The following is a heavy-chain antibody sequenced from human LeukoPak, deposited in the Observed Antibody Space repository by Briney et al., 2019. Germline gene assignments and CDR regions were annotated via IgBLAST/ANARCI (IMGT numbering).Heavy chain of an antibody. CDR3: GGGSYQGGDY. CDR1: GGSFSGYY. J-gene: IGHJ4*02. V-gene: IGHV4-34*01. Sequence: SETLSLTCAVYGGSFSGYYWSWIRQPPGKGLEWIGEINHSGSTNYNPSLKSRVTISVDTSKNQFSLKLSSVTAADTAVYYCGGGSYQGGDYWGQGTLVTVSS. CDR2: INHSGST. D-gene: IGHD1-26*01.